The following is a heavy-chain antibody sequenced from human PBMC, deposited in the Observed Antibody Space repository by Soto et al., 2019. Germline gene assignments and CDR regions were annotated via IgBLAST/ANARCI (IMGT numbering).Heavy chain of an antibody. J-gene: IGHJ3*02. V-gene: IGHV3-30-3*01. Sequence: PGGSLRLSCAASGFTFSSYAMHWVRQAPGKGLEWVAVISYDGSNKYYADSVKGRFTISRDNSKNTLYLQMNSLRAEDTAVYYCARDSYGCSGGSCYSGAFDIWGQGTMVTVSS. CDR1: GFTFSSYA. CDR2: ISYDGSNK. CDR3: ARDSYGCSGGSCYSGAFDI. D-gene: IGHD2-15*01.